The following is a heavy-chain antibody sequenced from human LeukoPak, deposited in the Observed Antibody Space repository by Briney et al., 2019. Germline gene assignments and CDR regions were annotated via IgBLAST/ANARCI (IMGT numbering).Heavy chain of an antibody. Sequence: KPGGSLRLSRAASGFTFSNAWMNWVRQAPGKGLEWVGRIKSKTDDGTTESAAPVKGRFTISRDDSKNTLYLQMNSLKTEDTAVYYCTTGPYDYWGQGTLVTVSS. CDR1: GFTFSNAW. CDR2: IKSKTDDGTT. V-gene: IGHV3-15*01. CDR3: TTGPYDY. J-gene: IGHJ4*02.